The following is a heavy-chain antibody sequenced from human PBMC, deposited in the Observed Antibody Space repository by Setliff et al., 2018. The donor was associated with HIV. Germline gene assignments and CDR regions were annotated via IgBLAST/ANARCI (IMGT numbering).Heavy chain of an antibody. CDR2: IIPIFGIP. D-gene: IGHD1-1*01. J-gene: IGHJ6*03. Sequence: ASVKVSCKASGGTFSIYALRWVRQALGQGLEWMGGIIPIFGIPNYAQKFQGRVTITADESTSTGYMELISLRSDDTAVYYCASSAGAVPTTEPYGDYYYYFYLDVWGKGTTVTVS. CDR3: ASSAGAVPTTEPYGDYYYYFYLDV. V-gene: IGHV1-69*13. CDR1: GGTFSIYA.